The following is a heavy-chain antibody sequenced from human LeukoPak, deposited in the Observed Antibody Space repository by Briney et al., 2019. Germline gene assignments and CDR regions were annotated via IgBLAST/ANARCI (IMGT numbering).Heavy chain of an antibody. CDR3: AKVAHYYYGSESYYFFEH. V-gene: IGHV3-7*01. J-gene: IGHJ4*02. CDR2: IKQDGTEK. D-gene: IGHD3-10*01. Sequence: GGSLRLSCTASGSTFTTYWMSWVRHPPGKGLEWVANIKQDGTEKYYVDSVKGRFTISRDNAKNSLYLQMNSLRVEDTATYYCAKVAHYYYGSESYYFFEHWGQGTPVTASS. CDR1: GSTFTTYW.